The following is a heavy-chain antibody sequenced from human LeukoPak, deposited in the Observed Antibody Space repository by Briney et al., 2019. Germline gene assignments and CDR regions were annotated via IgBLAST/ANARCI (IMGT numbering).Heavy chain of an antibody. CDR3: ATSRPSYSSSWYYFDY. V-gene: IGHV3-53*01. J-gene: IGHJ4*02. Sequence: GGSLRLSCAASGFTVSSNYMSWVRQAPGKGLEWVSVIYSGGSTYYADSVMGRFTISRDNSKNTLYLQMNSLRAEDTAVYYCATSRPSYSSSWYYFDYWGQGTLVTVSS. D-gene: IGHD6-13*01. CDR1: GFTVSSNY. CDR2: IYSGGST.